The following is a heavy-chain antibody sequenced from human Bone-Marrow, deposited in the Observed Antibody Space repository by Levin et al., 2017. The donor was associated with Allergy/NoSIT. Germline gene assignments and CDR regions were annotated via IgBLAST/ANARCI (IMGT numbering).Heavy chain of an antibody. V-gene: IGHV3-53*01. J-gene: IGHJ4*02. Sequence: PGGSLRLSCAASWFIVSGNFMSWVRLAPGKGLEWVSVIYSGAGTFYADPVQGRFTISRDNSLNTLYLQMNDLRTDDTAVYYCAKGAYHHDSSDALVIPAHFDNWGQGTLVTVSP. D-gene: IGHD3-22*01. CDR2: IYSGAGT. CDR1: WFIVSGNF. CDR3: AKGAYHHDSSDALVIPAHFDN.